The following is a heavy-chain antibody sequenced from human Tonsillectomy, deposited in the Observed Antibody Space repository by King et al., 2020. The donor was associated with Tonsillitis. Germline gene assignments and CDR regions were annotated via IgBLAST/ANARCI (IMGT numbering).Heavy chain of an antibody. Sequence: EVQLVESGGGLVQPGRSLRLSCAASGFTFDDFAMHWVRQAPGKGLEWVSVISWNSGIIGYADSVKGRFTISRDNAKNSLYLQMNSLRAEDTALYYCAKDIFAGATLLGGFDYWGQGTLVAVSS. J-gene: IGHJ4*02. CDR1: GFTFDDFA. V-gene: IGHV3-9*01. CDR3: AKDIFAGATLLGGFDY. CDR2: ISWNSGII. D-gene: IGHD1-26*01.